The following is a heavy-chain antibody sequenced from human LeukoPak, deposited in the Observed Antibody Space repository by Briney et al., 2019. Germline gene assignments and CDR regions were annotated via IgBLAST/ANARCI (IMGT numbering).Heavy chain of an antibody. CDR1: GXSVSSGNYY. CDR2: IYYSGST. Sequence: PSETLSLTCTVSGXSVSSGNYYWSWIRQPPGKGLEWIGYIYYSGSTNYNPSLKSRVTISVDTSKNQFSLKLSSVTAADTAVYYCARKGTRWDYWGQGTLVTVSS. CDR3: ARKGTRWDY. V-gene: IGHV4-61*01. J-gene: IGHJ4*02. D-gene: IGHD4-23*01.